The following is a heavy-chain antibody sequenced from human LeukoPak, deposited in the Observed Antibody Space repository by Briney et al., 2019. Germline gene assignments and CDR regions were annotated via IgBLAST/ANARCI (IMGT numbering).Heavy chain of an antibody. V-gene: IGHV3-7*01. Sequence: GGCLRLSCAASGFTFSSYWMSWVRQAPGKGLEWVASIKQDGSEKYYVDSVKGRFTTSRDNAKNSLYLQMNSLRAEDTALYYCARAPGEGWFDPWGQGTLVTVSS. CDR1: GFTFSSYW. CDR3: ARAPGEGWFDP. J-gene: IGHJ5*02. CDR2: IKQDGSEK. D-gene: IGHD4-17*01.